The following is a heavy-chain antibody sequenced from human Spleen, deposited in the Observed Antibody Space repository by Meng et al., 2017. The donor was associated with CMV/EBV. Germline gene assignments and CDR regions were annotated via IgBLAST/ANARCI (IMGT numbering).Heavy chain of an antibody. J-gene: IGHJ4*02. D-gene: IGHD3-22*01. Sequence: GESLKISCAASGFTVRSYSRNWVRQGPGKGLEWVSSISRSKIYICYADSMKGRFTISRYHAKHSLYLQMDSLRAEDTAVYYCARGVVDDSSGYYHPLGYWGQGTLVTVSS. V-gene: IGHV3-21*01. CDR3: ARGVVDDSSGYYHPLGY. CDR1: GFTVRSYS. CDR2: ISRSKIYI.